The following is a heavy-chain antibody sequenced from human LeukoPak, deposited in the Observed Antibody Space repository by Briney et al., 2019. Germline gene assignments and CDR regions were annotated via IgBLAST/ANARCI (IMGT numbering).Heavy chain of an antibody. V-gene: IGHV3-74*01. D-gene: IGHD4-17*01. Sequence: GGSLRLSCAASGFTFSYYRMHWVRQAPGKGLVWVSRINSDGSTTDYADSVKGRFTISRDNAKNTLYLQMNSLRVEDTAVYYCARDLFTVTTSRDYWGQGTLVTVSS. J-gene: IGHJ4*02. CDR2: INSDGSTT. CDR3: ARDLFTVTTSRDY. CDR1: GFTFSYYR.